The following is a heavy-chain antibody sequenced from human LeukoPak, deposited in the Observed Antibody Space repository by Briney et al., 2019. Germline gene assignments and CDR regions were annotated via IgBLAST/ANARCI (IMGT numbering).Heavy chain of an antibody. Sequence: ASVKVSCKASGYTFTGYSIHWVRQSPGQGLEWMGWINLKSGGTNYAQKFQARVTMTRETSISTAYMELSRLRSDDTAVYYCAREDSTGYSSLDYWGQGTLVTVSS. CDR1: GYTFTGYS. V-gene: IGHV1-2*02. D-gene: IGHD3-22*01. CDR2: INLKSGGT. J-gene: IGHJ4*02. CDR3: AREDSTGYSSLDY.